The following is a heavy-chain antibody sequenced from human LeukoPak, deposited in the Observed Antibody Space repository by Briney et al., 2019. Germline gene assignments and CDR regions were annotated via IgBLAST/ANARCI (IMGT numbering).Heavy chain of an antibody. J-gene: IGHJ4*02. D-gene: IGHD3-16*02. CDR2: INHSGST. Sequence: SETLSLTCAVYGGSFSGYYWSWIRQPPGKGLEWIGEINHSGSTNYNPSLKSRVTISVDTSKNQFSLKLSSVTAADTAVYYCARARPYYVWGSYRYPLGYWGQGTLVTVSS. CDR3: ARARPYYVWGSYRYPLGY. CDR1: GGSFSGYY. V-gene: IGHV4-34*01.